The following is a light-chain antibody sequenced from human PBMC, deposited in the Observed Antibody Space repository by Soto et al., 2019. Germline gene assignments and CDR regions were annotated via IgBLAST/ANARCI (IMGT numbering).Light chain of an antibody. CDR2: EVS. V-gene: IGLV2-14*01. CDR1: SSDVGGYNY. CDR3: SSYTSSRTLV. J-gene: IGLJ2*01. Sequence: QSALTQPASVSGSPGQSITISCTGTSSDVGGYNYVSWYQQHPGKAPKLMIYEVSNRPSGLSNRFSGSKSGNTASLTISGLQAEGEADYYCSSYTSSRTLVFGGGTKLTVL.